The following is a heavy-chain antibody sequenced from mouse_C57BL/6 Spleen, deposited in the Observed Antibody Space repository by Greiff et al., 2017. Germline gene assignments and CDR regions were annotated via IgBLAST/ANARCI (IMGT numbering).Heavy chain of an antibody. V-gene: IGHV5-16*01. J-gene: IGHJ1*03. Sequence: EVKLMESEGGLVQPGSSMKLSCTASGFTFSDYYMAWVRQVPEKGLEWVANINYDGSSTYYLDSLKSRFIISRDNAKNILYLQMSSLKSEDTATYYCARVAVVRYFDVWGTGTTVTVSS. CDR1: GFTFSDYY. CDR2: INYDGSST. D-gene: IGHD1-1*01. CDR3: ARVAVVRYFDV.